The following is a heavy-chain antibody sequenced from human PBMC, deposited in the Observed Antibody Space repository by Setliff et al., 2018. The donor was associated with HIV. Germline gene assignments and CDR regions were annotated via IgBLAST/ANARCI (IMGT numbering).Heavy chain of an antibody. Sequence: PSETLSLTCAVYGGSFSGYYWSWIRQPPGKGLEWIGEINHSGSTNYNPSLKSRVTISVDTSKNQFSLKLSSVTAADTAVYYCARRAGSDYFTRFDYWGQGTLVTVSS. V-gene: IGHV4-34*01. CDR1: GGSFSGYY. J-gene: IGHJ4*02. CDR3: ARRAGSDYFTRFDY. CDR2: INHSGST. D-gene: IGHD3-10*01.